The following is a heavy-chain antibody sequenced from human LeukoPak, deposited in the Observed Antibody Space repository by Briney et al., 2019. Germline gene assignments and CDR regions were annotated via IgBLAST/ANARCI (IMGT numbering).Heavy chain of an antibody. V-gene: IGHV1-2*02. CDR1: EYTFTGYY. CDR3: ARVLMTTPTWDFDY. Sequence: ASVKVSCKGSEYTFTGYYMHWVRQAPGQGLEWMGWINPNSGTTNYAQKFQGRVTVTSDTSIRTAYMELSRLESDDTAVYYCARVLMTTPTWDFDYWGQGTLVTVAS. D-gene: IGHD3-16*01. CDR2: INPNSGTT. J-gene: IGHJ4*02.